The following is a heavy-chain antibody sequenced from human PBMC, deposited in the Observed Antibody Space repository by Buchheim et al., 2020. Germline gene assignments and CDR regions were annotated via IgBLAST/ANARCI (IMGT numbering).Heavy chain of an antibody. D-gene: IGHD3-3*01. CDR1: GFTFSSYG. V-gene: IGHV3-33*01. CDR3: AREVRLSSIFGVVSYYYYGMDV. J-gene: IGHJ6*02. Sequence: QVQLVESGGGVVQPGRSLRLSCAASGFTFSSYGMHWVRQAPGKGLVWVAVIWYDGSNKYYADSVKGRFTISRDNSKNTLYLQMNSLRAEDTAVYYCAREVRLSSIFGVVSYYYYGMDVWGQGTT. CDR2: IWYDGSNK.